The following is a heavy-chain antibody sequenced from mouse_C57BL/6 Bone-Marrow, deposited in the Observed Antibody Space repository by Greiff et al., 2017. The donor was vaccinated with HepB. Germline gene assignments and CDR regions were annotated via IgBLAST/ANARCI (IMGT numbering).Heavy chain of an antibody. CDR1: GYTFTSYG. J-gene: IGHJ3*01. CDR2: IYPRSGNT. V-gene: IGHV1-81*01. Sequence: VQLQQSGAELARPGASVKLSCKASGYTFTSYGISWVKQRTGQGLEWIGEIYPRSGNTYYNEKFKGKATLTADKSSSTAYMELRSLTSEDSAVYFCAINWDAWFAYWGQGALVTVS. D-gene: IGHD4-1*01. CDR3: AINWDAWFAY.